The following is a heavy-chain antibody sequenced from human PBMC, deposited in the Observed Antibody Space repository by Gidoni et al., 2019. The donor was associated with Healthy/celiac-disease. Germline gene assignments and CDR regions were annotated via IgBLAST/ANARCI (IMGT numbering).Heavy chain of an antibody. CDR2: IYYSGST. V-gene: IGHV4-59*01. J-gene: IGHJ5*02. D-gene: IGHD3-22*01. CDR1: GASISSYY. CDR3: ARDVGSNYYDSSGYYSFWFDP. Sequence: QVQLQESGPGLVKPSETLSLTCTVSGASISSYYWIWIRQPPGKGLEWIGYIYYSGSTNYNPSLKSRVTISVDTSKNQFSLKLSSVTAADTAVYYCARDVGSNYYDSSGYYSFWFDPWGQGTLVTVSS.